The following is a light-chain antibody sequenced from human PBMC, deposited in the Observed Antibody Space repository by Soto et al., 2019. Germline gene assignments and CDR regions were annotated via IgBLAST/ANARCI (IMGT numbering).Light chain of an antibody. CDR1: QSISSW. J-gene: IGKJ4*01. V-gene: IGKV1-5*01. CDR3: QQYHSYPLT. CDR2: DAS. Sequence: DIKMTQSPSTLSASVGDRVTITCRASQSISSWLAWYQQKPGKAPKFLIYDASSLESGVPSRFSGSGSGTEFTLTISSLQPDDFATYYCQQYHSYPLTFGGGTKVDIK.